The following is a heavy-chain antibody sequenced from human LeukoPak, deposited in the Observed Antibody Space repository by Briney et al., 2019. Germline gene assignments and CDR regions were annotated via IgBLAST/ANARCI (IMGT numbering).Heavy chain of an antibody. J-gene: IGHJ4*02. CDR2: ISSSSSYI. CDR1: GFTLSSYS. V-gene: IGHV3-21*01. CDR3: ARDPPGSSPPLDY. Sequence: GGSLRLSCAASGFTLSSYSMNWVRQAPGKGLEWVSSISSSSSYIYYADSVKGRFTISRDNGKNSLYLQMNSLRAEDTAVYYCARDPPGSSPPLDYWGQGTLVTVSS. D-gene: IGHD6-6*01.